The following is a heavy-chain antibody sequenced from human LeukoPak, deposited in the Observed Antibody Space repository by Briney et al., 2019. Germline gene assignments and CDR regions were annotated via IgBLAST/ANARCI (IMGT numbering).Heavy chain of an antibody. CDR1: GFTFRSYG. J-gene: IGHJ4*02. CDR3: AKDRRDGYSYLFDY. Sequence: GGSLRLSCAASGFTFRSYGMHWVRQAPGKGLEWGAFISKEGSNKYYVDSVKGRFTISRDNSKNTLYLQMNSLSTEDTAVYYCAKDRRDGYSYLFDYWGQGTLVTVSS. D-gene: IGHD5-24*01. CDR2: ISKEGSNK. V-gene: IGHV3-30*18.